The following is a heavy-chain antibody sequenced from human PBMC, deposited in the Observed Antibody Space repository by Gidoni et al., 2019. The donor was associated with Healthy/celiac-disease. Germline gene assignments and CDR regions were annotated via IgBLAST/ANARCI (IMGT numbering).Heavy chain of an antibody. V-gene: IGHV3-48*03. J-gene: IGHJ4*02. CDR2: IGSSGSTI. CDR1: GLTSRSYE. CDR3: ARFDWGEIAVAGIFDY. Sequence: EVQLVASGGGLVQPGGSLRLSCAAPGLTSRSYELNWVRQAPGKGLGWVSYIGSSGSTISSADSVRGRFTISRDNAKNSLYLQMNSLRAEDTAVYYCARFDWGEIAVAGIFDYWGQGTLVTVSS. D-gene: IGHD6-19*01.